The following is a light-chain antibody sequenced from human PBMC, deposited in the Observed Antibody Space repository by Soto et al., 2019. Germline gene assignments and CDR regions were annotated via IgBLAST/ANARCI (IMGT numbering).Light chain of an antibody. J-gene: IGKJ2*01. Sequence: EIVLTQSPGTLSLSPGEGATLSCRASQSGAGKYLAWYQHKPGQAPRLLIYGASSRATGIPDRFSGSGSGTDLTLTINRLEPEDFAVYYCQHYGSSYTFGQGTKLEIK. CDR1: QSGAGKY. CDR2: GAS. CDR3: QHYGSSYT. V-gene: IGKV3-20*01.